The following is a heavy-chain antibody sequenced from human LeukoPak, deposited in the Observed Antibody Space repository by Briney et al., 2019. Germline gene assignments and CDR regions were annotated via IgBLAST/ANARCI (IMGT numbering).Heavy chain of an antibody. Sequence: ASVKVSCKTSGYTFTSYFIHWVRQAPGQGLEWMGIINPSGASTSYAQRFQGGVTMTRDMSTSTVFMELSSLRSEDTAVYYCARETPGTGAFDYWGQGTLVTVSS. CDR1: GYTFTSYF. V-gene: IGHV1-46*01. CDR2: INPSGAST. CDR3: ARETPGTGAFDY. J-gene: IGHJ4*02. D-gene: IGHD3/OR15-3a*01.